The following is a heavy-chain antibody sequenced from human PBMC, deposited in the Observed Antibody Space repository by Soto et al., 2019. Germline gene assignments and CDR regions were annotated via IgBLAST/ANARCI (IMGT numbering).Heavy chain of an antibody. CDR1: GGSISNYY. V-gene: IGHV4-4*07. CDR2: IYTSGST. D-gene: IGHD6-6*01. J-gene: IGHJ6*02. CDR3: ARGLLEYSSSWGYYYYGMDV. Sequence: PSETLSLTCTVSGGSISNYYWSWIRQPAGKGLEWIGRIYTSGSTNYNPSLKSRVTMSVDTSKNQFSLKLSSVTAADTAVYYCARGLLEYSSSWGYYYYGMDVWGQGTTVTVSS.